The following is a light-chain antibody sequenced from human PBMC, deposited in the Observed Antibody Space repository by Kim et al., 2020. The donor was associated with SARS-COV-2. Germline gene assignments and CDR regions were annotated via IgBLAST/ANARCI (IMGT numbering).Light chain of an antibody. CDR2: DAF. CDR1: QSIGSS. Sequence: EIVLTQPPVTLSLSPGESATLSCRASQSIGSSLAWYQHKPGQAPRLLIYDAFNRATGIPARFSGSGSGTDFTLTISSLEPEDFAVYYCQRRSNWYTFGQGTRLEI. CDR3: QRRSNWYT. V-gene: IGKV3-11*01. J-gene: IGKJ2*01.